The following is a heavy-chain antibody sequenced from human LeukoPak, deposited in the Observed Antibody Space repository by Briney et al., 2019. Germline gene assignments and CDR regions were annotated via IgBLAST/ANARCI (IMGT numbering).Heavy chain of an antibody. Sequence: ASVKVSCKASGGDFNTHIINWVRQAPGQGLEWMGRIIPMRNLANYAHKFQGRVIITADKSRRTAYMEMSRLTSDDTAVYYCAKDNYYDSSGDLRSWGQGTLVTVSS. V-gene: IGHV1-69*04. CDR3: AKDNYYDSSGDLRS. J-gene: IGHJ4*02. D-gene: IGHD3-22*01. CDR2: IIPMRNLA. CDR1: GGDFNTHI.